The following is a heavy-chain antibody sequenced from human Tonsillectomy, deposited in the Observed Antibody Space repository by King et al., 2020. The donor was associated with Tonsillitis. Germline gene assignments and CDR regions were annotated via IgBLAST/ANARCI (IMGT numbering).Heavy chain of an antibody. Sequence: VQLQESGPGLVKPSENLSLTCTVSGGSISSYYWSWIRQPPGKGLEWIGYIYYSGSTNYNPSLKSRVTISVDTSKNQFSLKLSSVTAADTAVYYCARESYSYGYGGFDYWGQGTLVTVSS. CDR1: GGSISSYY. J-gene: IGHJ4*02. V-gene: IGHV4-59*01. CDR2: IYYSGST. CDR3: ARESYSYGYGGFDY. D-gene: IGHD5-18*01.